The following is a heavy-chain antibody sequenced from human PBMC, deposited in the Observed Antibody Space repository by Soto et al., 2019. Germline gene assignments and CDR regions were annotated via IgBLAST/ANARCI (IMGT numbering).Heavy chain of an antibody. D-gene: IGHD3-22*01. CDR3: ARGGSGYVWFNEF. CDR2: IIPVFSAA. CDR1: GGLFSSYA. V-gene: IGHV1-69*01. J-gene: IGHJ4*02. Sequence: QEQLVQSGAEVKKPGSSVKVSCKASGGLFSSYAISWVRQAPGQGLEWMGGIIPVFSAAYYAQKFQGRVTITADESTNTAYMELSSLRSEDTAMYYCARGGSGYVWFNEFWGQGSLVTVSS.